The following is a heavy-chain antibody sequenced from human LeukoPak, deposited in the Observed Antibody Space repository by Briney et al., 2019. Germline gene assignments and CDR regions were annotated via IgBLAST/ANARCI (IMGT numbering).Heavy chain of an antibody. V-gene: IGHV4-30-2*01. CDR2: IYHSGST. J-gene: IGHJ4*02. Sequence: PSETLSLTCAVSGGSISSGGYSWSWIRQPPGKGLEWIGYIYHSGSTYYNPSLKSRVTISVDRSKNQFSLKLSSVTAADTAVHYCASSYGYSYGYDYFDYWGQGTLVTVSS. CDR1: GGSISSGGYS. CDR3: ASSYGYSYGYDYFDY. D-gene: IGHD5-18*01.